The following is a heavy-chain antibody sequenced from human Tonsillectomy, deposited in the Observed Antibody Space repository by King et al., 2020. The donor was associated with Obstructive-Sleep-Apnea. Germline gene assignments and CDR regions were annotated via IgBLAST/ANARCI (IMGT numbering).Heavy chain of an antibody. J-gene: IGHJ4*02. CDR2: IYHSGST. D-gene: IGHD4-11*01. CDR1: GGSISSSNW. CDR3: AGPDSNTRGWTFDY. V-gene: IGHV4-4*02. Sequence: QLQESGPGLVKPSGTLSLTCAVSGGSISSSNWWSWVRQPPGKGLEWIGEIYHSGSTNYNPSLKSRVTISVVKSKNQFSLTLSSVTAADTTVYYSAGPDSNTRGWTFDYWGQGTLVTVSS.